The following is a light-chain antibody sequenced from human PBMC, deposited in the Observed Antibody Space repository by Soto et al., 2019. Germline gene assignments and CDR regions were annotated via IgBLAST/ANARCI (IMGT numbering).Light chain of an antibody. CDR3: STYVGSNNLV. J-gene: IGLJ3*02. CDR2: GVS. Sequence: QAVVTQPPSASGSPGQSVTISCTGSSRDVGGYNYVSWYQQHPGEAPKLMIYGVSKRPSGVPDRFSGSKSGNTASLTVSGLQAEDEADYYCSTYVGSNNLVFGGGTKLTVL. CDR1: SRDVGGYNY. V-gene: IGLV2-8*01.